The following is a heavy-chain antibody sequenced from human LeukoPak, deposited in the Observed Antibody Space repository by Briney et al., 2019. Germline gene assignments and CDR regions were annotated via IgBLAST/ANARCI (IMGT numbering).Heavy chain of an antibody. CDR3: AKDLIYYYERSAFDI. CDR2: ISGSGGST. Sequence: GGSLRLSCAASGFTFSSYAMSWVRQAPGKGLEWVSAISGSGGSTYYADSVKGRFTISRDNSKNTLYLQMNSPRAEDTAVYYCAKDLIYYYERSAFDIWGQGTMVTVSS. V-gene: IGHV3-23*01. J-gene: IGHJ3*02. CDR1: GFTFSSYA. D-gene: IGHD3-22*01.